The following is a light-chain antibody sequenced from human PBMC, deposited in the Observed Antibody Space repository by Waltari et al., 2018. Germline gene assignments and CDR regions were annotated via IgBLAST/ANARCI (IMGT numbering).Light chain of an antibody. CDR2: EVS. CDR3: SSYTTTSSWV. J-gene: IGLJ3*02. CDR1: SGDIGNYKF. V-gene: IGLV2-14*01. Sequence: QSALTQPASVSGSPGQSITISCTGTSGDIGNYKFVSWYQQEPGRAPKLIVYEVSKRPSVVSNRFSGSKSGNTASLTISGLQAEDEADYYCSSYTTTSSWVFGGGTKLTVL.